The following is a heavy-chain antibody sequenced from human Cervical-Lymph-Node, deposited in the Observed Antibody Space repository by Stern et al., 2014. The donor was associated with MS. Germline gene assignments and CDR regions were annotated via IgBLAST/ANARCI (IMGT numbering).Heavy chain of an antibody. Sequence: QVQLQQWGAGLLKPSETLSLTCAVYGGSFSGYYWSWIRQPPGKGLEWIGEINHSGSTNYNPSLKSRFTISVDTSKNQFSLKLSSVTAADTAVYYCARGRAAAQYYYYYGMDVWGQGTTVTVSS. CDR1: GGSFSGYY. CDR2: INHSGST. D-gene: IGHD6-13*01. V-gene: IGHV4-34*01. CDR3: ARGRAAAQYYYYYGMDV. J-gene: IGHJ6*02.